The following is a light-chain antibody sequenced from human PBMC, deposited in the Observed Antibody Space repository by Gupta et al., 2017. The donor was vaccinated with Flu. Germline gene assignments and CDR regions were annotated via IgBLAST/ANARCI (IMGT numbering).Light chain of an antibody. CDR3: QQLKSDPNS. CDR1: QGISSY. Sequence: DIQLTQSPSFLSASVGDRVTITCRASQGISSYLAWYQQKPGKAPKLLIYAASTSQSGVPSRFSGSGSGTEFTLTISSLQPEDFATYYCQQLKSDPNSFGQGTKLEIK. V-gene: IGKV1-9*01. J-gene: IGKJ2*03. CDR2: AAS.